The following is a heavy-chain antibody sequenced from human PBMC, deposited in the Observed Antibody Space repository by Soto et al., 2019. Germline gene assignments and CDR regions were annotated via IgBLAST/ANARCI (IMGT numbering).Heavy chain of an antibody. CDR3: ARGIAVTGLGY. Sequence: SETLSLTCAVYGGSFSGHYWSWIRQTPGKGLEWIGEINHGGSTNYNPSLKSRVSISQDTSKNQFSLNLTSVTAADTAVYYCARGIAVTGLGYWGQGTLVTVSS. CDR1: GGSFSGHY. V-gene: IGHV4-34*01. J-gene: IGHJ4*02. CDR2: INHGGST. D-gene: IGHD1-20*01.